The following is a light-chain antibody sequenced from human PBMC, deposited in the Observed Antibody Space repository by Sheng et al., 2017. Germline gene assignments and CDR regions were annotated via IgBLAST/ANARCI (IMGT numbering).Light chain of an antibody. Sequence: AIQMTQSPSSLSASVGDRVTITCRASQGIRNDLGWYQQRPGKAPKVLIYAASSLQSGVPSRFSGSGSGTDFSLSISSLQPEDVATYYCQQYYNLLFTFGPGTKVDIK. CDR2: AAS. CDR3: QQYYNLLFT. V-gene: IGKV1-6*01. J-gene: IGKJ3*01. CDR1: QGIRND.